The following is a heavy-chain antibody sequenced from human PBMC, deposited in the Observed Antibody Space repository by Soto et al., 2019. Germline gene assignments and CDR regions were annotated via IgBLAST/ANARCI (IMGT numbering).Heavy chain of an antibody. CDR1: GFTFSNYW. CDR2: IKQDGSEE. CDR3: TRGIRGSSGWSYYYGMDV. J-gene: IGHJ6*02. D-gene: IGHD6-19*01. Sequence: EVQLVESGGGLVQPGGSLRLSCAASGFTFSNYWMSWVRQAPGKGLEWVANIKQDGSEEYYVDSVKGRFTISRDNAKNSLYLQMSSLRADDTAVYYCTRGIRGSSGWSYYYGMDVWGQGTTVIVSS. V-gene: IGHV3-7*03.